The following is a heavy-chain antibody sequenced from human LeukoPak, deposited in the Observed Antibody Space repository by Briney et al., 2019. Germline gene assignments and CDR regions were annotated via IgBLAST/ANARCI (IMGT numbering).Heavy chain of an antibody. D-gene: IGHD1-26*01. CDR1: GVSISSYY. V-gene: IGHV4-4*07. CDR3: ARDGRFPPEVLPRYFDY. CDR2: IYTSGST. J-gene: IGHJ4*02. Sequence: PSETLSLTCTVSGVSISSYYWSWIRQPAGKGLEWIGRIYTSGSTNYNPSLKSRVTMSVDTSKNQFSLKLSSVTAADTAVYYCARDGRFPPEVLPRYFDYWGQGTLVTVSS.